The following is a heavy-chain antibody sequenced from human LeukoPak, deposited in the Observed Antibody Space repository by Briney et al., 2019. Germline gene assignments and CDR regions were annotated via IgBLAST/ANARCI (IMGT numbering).Heavy chain of an antibody. CDR2: IIPIFGTA. CDR3: ARGPRLRFGDWFDP. D-gene: IGHD5-12*01. V-gene: IGHV1-69*05. CDR1: GGTFSSYA. J-gene: IGHJ5*02. Sequence: SVKVSCKASGGTFSSYAISWVRQAPGQGLEWMGGIIPIFGTANYAQKLQGRVTITTDEATSTAYMELSSLRSEDTAVYYCARGPRLRFGDWFDPWGQGTLVTVSS.